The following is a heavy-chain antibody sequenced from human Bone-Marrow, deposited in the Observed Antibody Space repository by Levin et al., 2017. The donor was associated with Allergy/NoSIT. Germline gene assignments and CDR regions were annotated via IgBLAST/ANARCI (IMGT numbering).Heavy chain of an antibody. J-gene: IGHJ2*01. V-gene: IGHV4-61*05. Sequence: SETLSLTCTVSGGSINTNNYYWSWIRQAPGKGLECIGYISYTGSTNYNPSLESRVTISVDTSKSQFSLKINSVTAADTAVFYCARATYGDYNYFDLWGRGTLVTVSS. CDR1: GGSINTNNYY. D-gene: IGHD4-17*01. CDR2: ISYTGST. CDR3: ARATYGDYNYFDL.